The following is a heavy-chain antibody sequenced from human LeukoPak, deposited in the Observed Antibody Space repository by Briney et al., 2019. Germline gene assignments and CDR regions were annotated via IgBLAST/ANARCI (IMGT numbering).Heavy chain of an antibody. CDR3: AREGGDAFDI. D-gene: IGHD2-15*01. J-gene: IGHJ3*02. CDR1: GFTFGSYW. CDR2: INSDGSST. Sequence: GGSLRLSCAASGFTFGSYWMHWVRQAPGKGRVWVSRINSDGSSTSYADSVKGRFTISRDNAKNTLYLQMNSLRAEDTAVYYCAREGGDAFDIWGQGTMVTVSS. V-gene: IGHV3-74*01.